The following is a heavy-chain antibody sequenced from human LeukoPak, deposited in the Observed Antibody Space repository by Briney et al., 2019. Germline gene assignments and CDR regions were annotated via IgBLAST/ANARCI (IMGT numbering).Heavy chain of an antibody. J-gene: IGHJ4*02. V-gene: IGHV3-7*01. CDR3: ARDDSGPDY. CDR1: GFTFSSYA. Sequence: PGGSLRLSCAASGFTFSSYAMSWVRQAPGKGLEWVANMNQDGSEKYYVDSVKGRFTISRDNAENSLYLQMNSLRAEDTAVYYCARDDSGPDYWGQGTLVTVSS. CDR2: MNQDGSEK. D-gene: IGHD6-19*01.